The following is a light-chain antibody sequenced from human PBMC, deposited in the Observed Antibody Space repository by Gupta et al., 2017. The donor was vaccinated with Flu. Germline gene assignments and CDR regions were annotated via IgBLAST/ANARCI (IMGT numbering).Light chain of an antibody. J-gene: IGKJ5*01. CDR1: QSVFFDSNRKNY. CDR2: WAS. V-gene: IGKV4-1*01. CDR3: QQYDDIPIT. Sequence: DFVMTQSPDSLAVALGERATINCRSSQSVFFDSNRKNYLAWYQQKPGQPPKLLISWASTRESGVSDRFSGSGSGTDFTLTISSLQAEDVAVYYCQQYDDIPITFGQGTRLEIK.